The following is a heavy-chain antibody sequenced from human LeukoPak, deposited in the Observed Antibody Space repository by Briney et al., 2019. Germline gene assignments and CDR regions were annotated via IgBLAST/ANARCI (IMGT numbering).Heavy chain of an antibody. CDR1: GFTFSSYW. J-gene: IGHJ4*02. D-gene: IGHD5-24*01. CDR2: INRDGSST. Sequence: GGSLRLSCAASGFTFSSYWMHWVRQAPGKGLVWVSRINRDGSSTSYADSVKGRFTISRDNAKNTLYLQMNSLRAEDTAVYYCARVTSAQWLQPYYFDYWGQGTLVTVSS. V-gene: IGHV3-74*01. CDR3: ARVTSAQWLQPYYFDY.